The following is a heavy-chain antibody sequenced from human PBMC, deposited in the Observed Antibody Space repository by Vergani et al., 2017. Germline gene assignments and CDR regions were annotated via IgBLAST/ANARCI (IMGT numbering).Heavy chain of an antibody. D-gene: IGHD5-18*01. V-gene: IGHV3-49*04. J-gene: IGHJ4*03. Sequence: EVQLVESGGGLVPPGRSLRLSCAASGFSFGDYAMTWVCQAPGKGLEWVAFIRNKAYGGTTEYAESVKGQFTISRDDSKRLAYLQLSGLKTEDTAVYFCSRGRGYSFGYSDYWGQGTLVTVSS. CDR3: SRGRGYSFGYSDY. CDR2: IRNKAYGGTT. CDR1: GFSFGDYA.